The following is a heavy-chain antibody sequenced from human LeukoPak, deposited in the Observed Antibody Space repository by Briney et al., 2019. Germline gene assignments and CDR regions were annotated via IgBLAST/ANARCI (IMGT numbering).Heavy chain of an antibody. V-gene: IGHV4-30-2*01. CDR3: ARVRVVEYCSSTSCYRRFYGMDV. CDR2: IYHSGST. CDR1: GGSISSGGYS. D-gene: IGHD2-2*02. J-gene: IGHJ6*02. Sequence: SETLSLTCAVSGGSISSGGYSWSWIRQPPGTGLEWIGYIYHSGSTYYNPSLKSRVTISVDTSKNQFSLKLSSVTAADTAVYYCARVRVVEYCSSTSCYRRFYGMDVRGQGTTVTVSS.